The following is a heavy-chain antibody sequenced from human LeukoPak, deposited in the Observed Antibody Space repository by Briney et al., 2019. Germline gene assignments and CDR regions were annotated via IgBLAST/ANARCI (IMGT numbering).Heavy chain of an antibody. D-gene: IGHD1-26*01. V-gene: IGHV3-30*14. CDR2: ISYDGSNK. Sequence: GGSLRLSCAASGFTFSSYAMHWVRQAPGKGLEWVSVISYDGSNKYYADSVKGRVTISRDNSKNTLYLQMNSLRAEDTAVYYCARGGATLSFDYWGQGALVTVSS. CDR1: GFTFSSYA. CDR3: ARGGATLSFDY. J-gene: IGHJ4*02.